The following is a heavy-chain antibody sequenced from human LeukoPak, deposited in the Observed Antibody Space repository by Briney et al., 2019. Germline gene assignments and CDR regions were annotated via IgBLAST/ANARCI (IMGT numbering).Heavy chain of an antibody. D-gene: IGHD6-13*01. CDR2: IKQDGSEK. V-gene: IGHV3-7*01. Sequence: GGSLRLSCAASGFTFSTYWMSWVRQAPGKGLEWVANIKQDGSEKYYVDSVKGRFTIARDNAKHSLYLQMNSLRAEDTAMYYCARDSAGNDYWGQGTMVTVSS. CDR1: GFTFSTYW. CDR3: ARDSAGNDY. J-gene: IGHJ4*02.